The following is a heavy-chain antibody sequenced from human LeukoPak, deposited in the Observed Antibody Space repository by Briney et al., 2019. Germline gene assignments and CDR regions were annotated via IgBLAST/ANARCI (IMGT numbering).Heavy chain of an antibody. J-gene: IGHJ6*03. CDR2: IREDGGKQ. D-gene: IGHD3/OR15-3a*01. CDR3: ARPTWTNYMDV. V-gene: IGHV3-7*01. CDR1: GFNFDNFW. Sequence: GGSLRLSCAASGFNFDNFWMSWVRQAPGKGLEWVANIREDGGKQNYVDSVKGRFTISRDNAKSSVSLQMNSLRAEDTAVYFCARPTWTNYMDVWGKGTAVTISS.